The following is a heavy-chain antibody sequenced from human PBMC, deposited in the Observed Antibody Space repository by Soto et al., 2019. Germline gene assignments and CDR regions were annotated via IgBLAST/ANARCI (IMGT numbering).Heavy chain of an antibody. D-gene: IGHD3-16*01. CDR2: INWSGGSV. Sequence: GGSLRLSCAAAGFRFNDYAMDWVRQAPGSGLEWVSGINWSGGSVGYADSVKGRFTISTDNAKKSLYLQMNSLRPEDTALYYCTKGRGRASYGRDGLDVWGQGTTVTVSS. CDR1: GFRFNDYA. J-gene: IGHJ6*02. CDR3: TKGRGRASYGRDGLDV. V-gene: IGHV3-9*01.